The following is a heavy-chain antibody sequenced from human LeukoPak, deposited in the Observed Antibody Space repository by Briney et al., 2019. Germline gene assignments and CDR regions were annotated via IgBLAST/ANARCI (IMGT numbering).Heavy chain of an antibody. Sequence: PSETLSLTCAVYGGSFSGYYWSWIRQPPGKGLEWIGEINHSGSTNYNPSLKSRVTISVDTSKNQSSLKLSSVTAADTAVYYCARGFWGISGSYVFWGQGTLVTVSS. CDR3: ARGFWGISGSYVF. V-gene: IGHV4-34*01. J-gene: IGHJ4*02. D-gene: IGHD1-26*01. CDR1: GGSFSGYY. CDR2: INHSGST.